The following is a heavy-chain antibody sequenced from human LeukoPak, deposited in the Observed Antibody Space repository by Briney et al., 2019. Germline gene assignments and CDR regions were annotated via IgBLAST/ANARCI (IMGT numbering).Heavy chain of an antibody. CDR1: GFTLSSHA. CDR2: IGTAGDT. V-gene: IGHV3-13*01. D-gene: IGHD1-26*01. CDR3: ARQMTPHGNFDY. J-gene: IGHJ4*02. Sequence: GGSLRLSCAASGFTLSSHAMHWVRRATGKGLEWVSAIGTAGDTFYPGSVKGRFTISRENAKNSLYLQMDSLRAEDTAVYYCARQMTPHGNFDYWGQGTLVTVSS.